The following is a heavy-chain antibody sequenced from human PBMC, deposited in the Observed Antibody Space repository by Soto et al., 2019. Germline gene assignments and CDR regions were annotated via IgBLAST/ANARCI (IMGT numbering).Heavy chain of an antibody. D-gene: IGHD3-16*01. CDR3: VRGGYSYAELRVLDV. Sequence: GESLKISCQGSGFIFTTYWIGWVRQMTGKGLEWMGNIYPGDSDTRYSPSFEGQVTISADKSISTAYLQWGSLKASDTATFYCVRGGYSYAELRVLDVWGQGTTVTVSS. CDR2: IYPGDSDT. V-gene: IGHV5-51*01. CDR1: GFIFTTYW. J-gene: IGHJ6*02.